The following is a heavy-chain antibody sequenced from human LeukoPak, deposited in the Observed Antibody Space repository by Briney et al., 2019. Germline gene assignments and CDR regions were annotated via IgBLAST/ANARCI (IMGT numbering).Heavy chain of an antibody. V-gene: IGHV1-24*01. CDR1: GYTLTELS. J-gene: IGHJ6*03. CDR3: ATGLVLRFLEWPRYMDV. D-gene: IGHD3-3*01. CDR2: FDPEDGET. Sequence: ASVKVSCKVSGYTLTELSMHWVRQAPGKGLEWMGGFDPEDGETIYAQKFQGRVTMTEDTSTDTAYMELSSLRSGDTAVYYCATGLVLRFLEWPRYMDVWGKGTTVTVSS.